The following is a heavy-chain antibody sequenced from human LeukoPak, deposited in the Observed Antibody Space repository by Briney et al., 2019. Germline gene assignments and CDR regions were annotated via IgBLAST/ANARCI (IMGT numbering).Heavy chain of an antibody. J-gene: IGHJ4*02. CDR2: ISGSGGST. D-gene: IGHD3-3*01. Sequence: GGSLRLSCAASGFTFSSYAMSWVRQAPGKGLEWVSAISGSGGSTYYADSVKGRFTISRDNSKNTLYLQMNSLRAEDTAVYYCAKEAAFWSGYYDYFDYWGQGTLVTVSS. CDR1: GFTFSSYA. CDR3: AKEAAFWSGYYDYFDY. V-gene: IGHV3-23*01.